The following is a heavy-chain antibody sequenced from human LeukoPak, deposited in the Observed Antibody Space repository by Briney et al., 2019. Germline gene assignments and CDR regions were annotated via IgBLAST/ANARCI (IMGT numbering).Heavy chain of an antibody. D-gene: IGHD4-17*01. Sequence: GGSLRLSCAASGFTFTTYWMSWVRQAPGKGLEWVANINQDGTEKFYVDSVKGRFTISRDNAKNSLDLQMNSLRAEDTAVYYCARYGLEGFDPWGQGTLVTVSS. CDR1: GFTFTTYW. J-gene: IGHJ5*02. CDR2: INQDGTEK. V-gene: IGHV3-7*01. CDR3: ARYGLEGFDP.